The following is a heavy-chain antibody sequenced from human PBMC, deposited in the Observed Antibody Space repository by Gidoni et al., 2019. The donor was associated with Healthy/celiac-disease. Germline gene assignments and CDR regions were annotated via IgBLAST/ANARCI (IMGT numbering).Heavy chain of an antibody. V-gene: IGHV3-30*18. CDR1: GFTFSRYG. J-gene: IGHJ4*02. CDR2: ISYDGSNK. D-gene: IGHD5-12*01. CDR3: AKDVPRWLQDYYFDY. Sequence: QVQLVESGGGVVQPGRSLRLSCAASGFTFSRYGMHWVRQAPGKGLGWVAVISYDGSNKYYADSVKGRFTISRDNSKNTLYLQMNSLRAEDTAVYYCAKDVPRWLQDYYFDYWGQGTLVTVSS.